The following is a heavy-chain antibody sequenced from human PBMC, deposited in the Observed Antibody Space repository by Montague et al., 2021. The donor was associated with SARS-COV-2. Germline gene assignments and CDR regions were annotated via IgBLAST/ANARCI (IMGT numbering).Heavy chain of an antibody. J-gene: IGHJ4*02. CDR3: GRGVVAATPVVDY. V-gene: IGHV4-4*07. D-gene: IGHD2-15*01. Sequence: SETLSLTCTVSGDSISSFYWNWTRQPAGKGLEWIGRIYASGGTNYNPSLKSRVTMSVDTSKNQFSLKLNSVTAADTAVYYCGRGVVAATPVVDYWGQGTLVTVSS. CDR1: GDSISSFY. CDR2: IYASGGT.